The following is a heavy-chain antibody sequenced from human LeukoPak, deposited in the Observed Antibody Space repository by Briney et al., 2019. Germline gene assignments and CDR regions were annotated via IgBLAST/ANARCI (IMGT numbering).Heavy chain of an antibody. D-gene: IGHD3-10*01. V-gene: IGHV3-23*01. Sequence: GGSLRLSCAASGFTFSSYAMSWVRQAPGKGLEWVSAISGSGGSTYYADSVKGRFTISRDNSKNTLYLQMNSLRAEDTAVYYCARERTPLLLWFGESLRYWGQGTLVTVSS. J-gene: IGHJ4*02. CDR2: ISGSGGST. CDR1: GFTFSSYA. CDR3: ARERTPLLLWFGESLRY.